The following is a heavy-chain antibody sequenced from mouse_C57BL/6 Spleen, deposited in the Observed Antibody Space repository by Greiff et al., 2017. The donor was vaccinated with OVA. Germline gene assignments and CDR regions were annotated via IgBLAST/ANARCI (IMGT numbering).Heavy chain of an antibody. D-gene: IGHD2-4*01. V-gene: IGHV5-4*01. CDR1: GFTFSSYA. CDR3: ARDGAGLRPNYFDY. Sequence: EVMLVESGGGLVKPGGSLKLSCAASGFTFSSYAMSWVRQTPEKRLEWVATISDGGSYTYYPDNVKGRFTISRDNAKNNLYLQMSHLKSEDTAMYYCARDGAGLRPNYFDYWGQGTTLTVSS. J-gene: IGHJ2*01. CDR2: ISDGGSYT.